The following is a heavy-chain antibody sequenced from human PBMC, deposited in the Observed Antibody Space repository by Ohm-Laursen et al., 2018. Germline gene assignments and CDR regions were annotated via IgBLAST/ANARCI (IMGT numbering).Heavy chain of an antibody. CDR1: GGSISSYY. CDR2: IHYSGST. CDR3: ARQEGYCSSTSCYEVWFDP. D-gene: IGHD2-2*01. V-gene: IGHV4-59*01. Sequence: TLSLTCSVSGGSISSYYWSWTRQSPGKGLEWIGYIHYSGSTNYNPSLKSRVTISVDTSRNQFSLKLSSVTAADTAVYYCARQEGYCSSTSCYEVWFDPWGQGTLVTVSS. J-gene: IGHJ5*02.